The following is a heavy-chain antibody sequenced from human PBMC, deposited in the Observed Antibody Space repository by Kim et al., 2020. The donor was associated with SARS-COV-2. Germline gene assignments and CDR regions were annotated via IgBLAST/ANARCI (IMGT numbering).Heavy chain of an antibody. V-gene: IGHV3-7*01. J-gene: IGHJ3*02. CDR3: AGGEDFDI. CDR2: IKEDGSGM. CDR1: GFIFSNYW. D-gene: IGHD2-21*01. Sequence: GGSLRLSCAASGFIFSNYWMSWVRQAPGKGLEWVANIKEDGSGMYYVESVKGRFIISRDNAKNSVYLQMNNLRDEDTAVYLCAGGEDFDIWGQGRLVTVSS.